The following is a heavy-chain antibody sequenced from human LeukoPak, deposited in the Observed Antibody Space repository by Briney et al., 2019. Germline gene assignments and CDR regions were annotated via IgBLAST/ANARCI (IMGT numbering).Heavy chain of an antibody. CDR1: GGSFSGYY. CDR3: ARDRGRYCSSTSCYYQWFDP. CDR2: INHSGST. Sequence: PSETLSLTCAVYGGSFSGYYWSWIRQPPGKGLEWIGEINHSGSTNYNPSLKSRVTISVDTSKNQFSLKLSSVTAADTAVYYCARDRGRYCSSTSCYYQWFDPWGQGTLVTVSS. D-gene: IGHD2-2*01. V-gene: IGHV4-34*01. J-gene: IGHJ5*02.